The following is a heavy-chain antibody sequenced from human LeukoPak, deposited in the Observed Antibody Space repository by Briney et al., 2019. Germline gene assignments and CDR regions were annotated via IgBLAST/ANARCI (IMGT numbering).Heavy chain of an antibody. CDR2: MNPSTGNT. CDR3: ARTGYSSSFFVY. V-gene: IGHV1-8*01. Sequence: ASVKVSCEASGYTFTNYDINWVRQATGQGLEWMGWMNPSTGNTGYAQKFQGRVTLTRNTSISTAYMELSGLRSEDTAVYYCARTGYSSSFFVYWGQGTLVTVSS. J-gene: IGHJ4*02. D-gene: IGHD6-13*01. CDR1: GYTFTNYD.